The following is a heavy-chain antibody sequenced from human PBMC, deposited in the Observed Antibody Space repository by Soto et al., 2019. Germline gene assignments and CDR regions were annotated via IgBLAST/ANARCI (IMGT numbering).Heavy chain of an antibody. Sequence: QVQLVQSGAEVKKPGASVKVSCMASGYTFTGYYMHWVRQAPRKGIEWMGWINPNSGGTNYARNFQGWVTLTTDTSISTAYMGLSGLRSEDTAVYYCAREGELRYYDTSGYNDPEYLPLPGVEIEDQVTIVTVAS. J-gene: IGHJ3*02. V-gene: IGHV1-2*04. CDR2: INPNSGGT. CDR3: AREGELRYYDTSGYNDPEYLPLPGVEI. D-gene: IGHD3-22*01. CDR1: GYTFTGYY.